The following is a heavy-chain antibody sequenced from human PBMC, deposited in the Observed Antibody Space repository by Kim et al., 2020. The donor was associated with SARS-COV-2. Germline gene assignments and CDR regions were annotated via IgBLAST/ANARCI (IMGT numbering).Heavy chain of an antibody. J-gene: IGHJ6*02. V-gene: IGHV3-23*01. D-gene: IGHD6-6*01. CDR2: T. Sequence: TSDADSVKGRFTISRDNSQNMVYLQMNSLRAEDAAIYYCAKRLASSALDVWGQGTTVTVSS. CDR3: AKRLASSALDV.